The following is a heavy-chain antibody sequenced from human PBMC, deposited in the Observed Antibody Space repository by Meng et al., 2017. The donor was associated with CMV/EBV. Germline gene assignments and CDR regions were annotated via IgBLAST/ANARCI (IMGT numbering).Heavy chain of an antibody. CDR3: ARVPDFWSGLDDGMDV. D-gene: IGHD3-3*01. CDR2: ISAYDGNT. J-gene: IGHJ6*02. Sequence: ASVKVSCKASGDTFTSYGISWVRQAPGQGLEGMGWISAYDGNTNYAQKLQGRVTMTTDTSTSTAYMELRSLRSDDTAVYYCARVPDFWSGLDDGMDVWGQGTTVTVSS. V-gene: IGHV1-18*01. CDR1: GDTFTSYG.